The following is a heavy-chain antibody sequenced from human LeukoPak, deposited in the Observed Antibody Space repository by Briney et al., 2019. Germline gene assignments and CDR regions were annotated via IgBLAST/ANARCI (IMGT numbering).Heavy chain of an antibody. CDR1: GGSISSGTYY. D-gene: IGHD3-16*01. J-gene: IGHJ4*02. CDR3: ARWGGDLRAFDY. CDR2: IYYSGIT. V-gene: IGHV4-39*07. Sequence: PSETLSLTCTVSGGSISSGTYYWGWLRQPPGKGLEWIGSIYYSGITYYSPSLKSRVTISVDTSKNQFSLKLTSVTAADRAVYYCARWGGDLRAFDYWGQGTLVTVSS.